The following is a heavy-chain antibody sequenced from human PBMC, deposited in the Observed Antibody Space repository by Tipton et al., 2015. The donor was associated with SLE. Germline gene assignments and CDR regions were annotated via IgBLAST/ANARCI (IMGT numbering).Heavy chain of an antibody. CDR3: ARGGGSYYDY. Sequence: TLSLTCTVSGGSISGYYWSWIRQPAGKGLEWIGRVYSSGSTIYNPSIKSRITLSLGTSKNQFSLRVNSATAADTAVYYCARGGGSYYDYWGQGTLVTVSS. D-gene: IGHD1-26*01. CDR1: GGSISGYY. CDR2: VYSSGST. J-gene: IGHJ4*02. V-gene: IGHV4-4*07.